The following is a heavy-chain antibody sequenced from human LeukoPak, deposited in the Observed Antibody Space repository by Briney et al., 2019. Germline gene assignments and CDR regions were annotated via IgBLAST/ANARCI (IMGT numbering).Heavy chain of an antibody. J-gene: IGHJ5*02. V-gene: IGHV1-2*02. D-gene: IGHD6-13*01. CDR1: GYTFTGYY. CDR3: AMLAAAGKNWFDP. Sequence: GASVKVSCTASGYTFTGYYMHWVRQAPGQGLEWMGWINPNSGGTNYAQKFQGRVTMTRDTSISTAYMELSRLRSDDTAVYYCAMLAAAGKNWFDPWGQGTLVTVSS. CDR2: INPNSGGT.